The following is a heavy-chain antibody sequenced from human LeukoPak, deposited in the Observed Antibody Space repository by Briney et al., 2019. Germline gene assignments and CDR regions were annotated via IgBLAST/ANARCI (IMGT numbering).Heavy chain of an antibody. Sequence: GGSLRLSCAASGFTFSSYGMHWVRQAPGKGLEWVAVISYDGSNKYYADSVKGRFTISRDNSKNTLYLQMNRLRAEDTAVYFCAKQAGWGGYFYFLPFDFWGQGTLVTVSS. CDR3: AKQAGWGGYFYFLPFDF. V-gene: IGHV3-30*18. CDR2: ISYDGSNK. J-gene: IGHJ4*02. D-gene: IGHD2-21*01. CDR1: GFTFSSYG.